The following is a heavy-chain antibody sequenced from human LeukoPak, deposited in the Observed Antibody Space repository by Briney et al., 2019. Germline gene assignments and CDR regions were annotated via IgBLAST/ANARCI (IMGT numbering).Heavy chain of an antibody. Sequence: PGASVKVSCKASGYTFTGYYMHWVRQAPGQGLEWMGWINPNSGGTNYAQKFQGRVTMTRDTSISTAYMELSRLRSDDTAVYYCASTTPFITVDIGHWGQGTRVTVSS. J-gene: IGHJ4*02. CDR3: ASTTPFITVDIGH. V-gene: IGHV1-2*02. CDR2: INPNSGGT. D-gene: IGHD4-23*01. CDR1: GYTFTGYY.